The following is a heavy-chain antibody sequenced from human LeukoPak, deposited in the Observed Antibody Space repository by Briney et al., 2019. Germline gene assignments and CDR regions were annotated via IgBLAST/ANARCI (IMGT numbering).Heavy chain of an antibody. CDR2: ISAYNGNT. CDR3: ARDVERYFDWSSPEGTYLRFDY. CDR1: GYTFTSYG. V-gene: IGHV1-18*04. D-gene: IGHD3-9*01. Sequence: ASVKVSCKASGYTFTSYGISWVRQAPGQGLEWMGWISAYNGNTNYAEKLQGRVTMTTDTSTSTVYMELRSLRPDDTAVYYCARDVERYFDWSSPEGTYLRFDYWGQGTLVTVSS. J-gene: IGHJ4*02.